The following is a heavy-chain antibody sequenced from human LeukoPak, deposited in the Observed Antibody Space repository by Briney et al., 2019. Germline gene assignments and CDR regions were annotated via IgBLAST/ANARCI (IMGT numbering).Heavy chain of an antibody. V-gene: IGHV3-74*01. Sequence: GSLRLFCAASGFTFSSYWMDWVRQAPGKGLVVVPRINSDWRRTSYADSVKGRFTISRDNAKNTLYLQMNSLRAEDTAVYYCARDGSRPITMIVVVIEPHTDDAFDIWGQGTMVTVSS. J-gene: IGHJ3*02. D-gene: IGHD3-22*01. CDR1: GFTFSSYW. CDR3: ARDGSRPITMIVVVIEPHTDDAFDI. CDR2: INSDWRRT.